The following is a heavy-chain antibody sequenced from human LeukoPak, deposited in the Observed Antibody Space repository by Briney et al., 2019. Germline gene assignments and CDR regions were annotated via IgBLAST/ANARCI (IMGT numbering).Heavy chain of an antibody. CDR3: ARVQGHCSGGSCYSYYYYGMDV. CDR1: GFTVSSNY. CDR2: IYGGGST. V-gene: IGHV3-66*01. J-gene: IGHJ6*02. D-gene: IGHD2-15*01. Sequence: GGSLRLSCAASGFTVSSNYMSWVRQAPGKGLEWVSVIYGGGSTYYADSVKGRFTISRDNSKNTLYLQMNSLRAEDTAVYYCARVQGHCSGGSCYSYYYYGMDVWGQGTTVTVSS.